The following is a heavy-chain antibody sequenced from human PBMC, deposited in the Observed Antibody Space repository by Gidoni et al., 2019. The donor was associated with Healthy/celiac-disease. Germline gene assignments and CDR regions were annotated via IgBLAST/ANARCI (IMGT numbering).Heavy chain of an antibody. V-gene: IGHV4-4*07. CDR3: ARDYCSGGSCYYFDY. CDR2: IYTSGST. D-gene: IGHD2-15*01. Sequence: QVQLQESGPGLVKPSETLSLTCTVSGGSISSYYWSWIRQPDGKGLEWIGRIYTSGSTNYNPSLKSRVTMSVDPSKNQFSLKLSSVTAADTAVYYCARDYCSGGSCYYFDYWGQGTLVTVSS. CDR1: GGSISSYY. J-gene: IGHJ4*02.